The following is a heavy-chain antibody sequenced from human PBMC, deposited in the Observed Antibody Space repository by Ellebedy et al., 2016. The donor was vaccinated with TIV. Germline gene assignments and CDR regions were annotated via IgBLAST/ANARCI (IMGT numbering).Heavy chain of an antibody. CDR1: GFTFSSYA. V-gene: IGHV3-30-3*01. J-gene: IGHJ6*02. CDR2: ISYDGSNK. D-gene: IGHD1-26*01. CDR3: ARDPGGSYYYYGMDV. Sequence: GESLKISXAASGFTFSSYAMHWVRQAPGKGLEWVAVISYDGSNKYYADSLKGRFTISRDNSKNTLYLQMNSLRAEDTAVYYCARDPGGSYYYYGMDVWGQGTTVTVSS.